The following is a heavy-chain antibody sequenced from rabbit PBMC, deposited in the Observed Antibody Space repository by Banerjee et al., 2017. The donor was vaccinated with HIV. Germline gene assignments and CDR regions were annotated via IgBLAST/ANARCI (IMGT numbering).Heavy chain of an antibody. CDR2: IYTNSGNT. D-gene: IGHD4-2*01. CDR3: ARAYDGSTYYFNL. J-gene: IGHJ4*01. V-gene: IGHV1S40*01. CDR1: GFSFSSGYD. Sequence: QQLVESGGGLVKPGASLTLTCTASGFSFSSGYDMCWVRQAPGKGLELIACIYTNSGNTYYASWAKGRFTISKTSSTSVTLQMTSLTAADTATYFCARAYDGSTYYFNLWGPGTLVT.